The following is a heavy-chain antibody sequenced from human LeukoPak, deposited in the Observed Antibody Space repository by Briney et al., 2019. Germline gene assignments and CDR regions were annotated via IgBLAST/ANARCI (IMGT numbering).Heavy chain of an antibody. J-gene: IGHJ4*02. CDR2: IKADGSKK. CDR1: GFTVSNYW. V-gene: IGHV3-7*01. CDR3: AREKETSDYYSQDY. Sequence: HTGGSLRLSCAASGFTVSNYWMSWVRQTPGKGLEWVADIKADGSKKYFLDSVKGRFTISRDNNKNSLYLQMNSLRVEDTALYYCAREKETSDYYSQDYWGQGTLVTVSS. D-gene: IGHD3-22*01.